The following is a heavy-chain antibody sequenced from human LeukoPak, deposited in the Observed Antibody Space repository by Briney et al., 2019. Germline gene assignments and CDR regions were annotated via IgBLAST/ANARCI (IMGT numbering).Heavy chain of an antibody. CDR3: ARVEFGSGYYFHYYYMAV. CDR2: INHSGST. Sequence: SETLSLTCAVYGGSFSGYYWSWIRQPPGKGLQWIGEINHSGSTNYNPSLKSRVTISVDTSKNQSSLKLSSVTAADTAVYYCARVEFGSGYYFHYYYMAVWGKGTTVTVSS. D-gene: IGHD3-22*01. V-gene: IGHV4-34*01. CDR1: GGSFSGYY. J-gene: IGHJ6*03.